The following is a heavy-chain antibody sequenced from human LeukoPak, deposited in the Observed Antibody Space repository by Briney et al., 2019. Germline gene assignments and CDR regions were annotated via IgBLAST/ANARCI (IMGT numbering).Heavy chain of an antibody. CDR3: AKDWDYNFWSNYDH. CDR1: GFSFTKYG. V-gene: IGHV3-30*02. CDR2: IRYDGSDK. D-gene: IGHD3-3*01. Sequence: GGSLRLSCATPGFSFTKYGMHWVRQAPGKGLEWVAYIRYDGSDKHYGDSVKGRFTISRDDSKNTLYLQMSSLRAEDTAVYYCAKDWDYNFWSNYDHWGQGILVTVSS. J-gene: IGHJ4*02.